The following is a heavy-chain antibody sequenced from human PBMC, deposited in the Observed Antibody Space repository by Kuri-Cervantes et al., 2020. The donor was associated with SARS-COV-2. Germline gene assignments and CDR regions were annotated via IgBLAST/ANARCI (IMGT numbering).Heavy chain of an antibody. V-gene: IGHV3-33*01. CDR1: GFTFSSYG. CDR3: ARDLIFVAYNRGTGAFDI. Sequence: LSLTCAASGFTFSSYGMHWVRQAPGKGLEWVAVIWYDGSNKYYADSVKGRFTIPRDNAKNSLYLQMNSLRAEDTAVYYCARDLIFVAYNRGTGAFDIWGQGTMVTVSS. D-gene: IGHD3-10*01. J-gene: IGHJ3*02. CDR2: IWYDGSNK.